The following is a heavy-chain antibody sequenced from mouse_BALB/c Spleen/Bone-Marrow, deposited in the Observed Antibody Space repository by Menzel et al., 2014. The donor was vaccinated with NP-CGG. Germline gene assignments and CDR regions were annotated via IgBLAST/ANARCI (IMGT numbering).Heavy chain of an antibody. D-gene: IGHD2-2*01. CDR1: GYTFTSYV. CDR2: INPYNDDT. V-gene: IGHV1-14*01. Sequence: VQLQQPGPELVKPGASAKMSCKASGYTFTSYVVHWVKQKPGQGLEWIGNINPYNDDTMYNEKFKGKATLTSDKSSSTAYMELSSLTSEDSAVYYCARSLYGYDWYFDVWGAGTTVTVSS. J-gene: IGHJ1*01. CDR3: ARSLYGYDWYFDV.